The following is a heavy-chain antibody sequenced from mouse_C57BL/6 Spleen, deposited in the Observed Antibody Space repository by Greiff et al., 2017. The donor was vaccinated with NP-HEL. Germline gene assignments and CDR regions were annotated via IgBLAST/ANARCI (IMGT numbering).Heavy chain of an antibody. J-gene: IGHJ2*01. Sequence: EVKLVESGGDLVKPGGSLKLSCAASGFTFSSYGMSWVRQTPDKRLEWVATISSGGSYTYYPDSVKGRFTISRDNAKNTLYLQMSSLKSEDTAMYYCARHPYDGYYGYYFDYWGQGTTLTVSS. CDR2: ISSGGSYT. CDR3: ARHPYDGYYGYYFDY. V-gene: IGHV5-6*02. D-gene: IGHD2-3*01. CDR1: GFTFSSYG.